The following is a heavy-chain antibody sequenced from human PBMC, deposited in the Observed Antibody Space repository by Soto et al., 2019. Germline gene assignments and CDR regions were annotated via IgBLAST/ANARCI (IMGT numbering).Heavy chain of an antibody. V-gene: IGHV4-39*01. CDR2: IYYSGST. D-gene: IGHD3-22*01. J-gene: IGHJ4*02. Sequence: SETPSLTCTVSGGSISSSSYYWGWIRQPPGKGLEWIGSIYYSGSTYYNPSLKSRVTISVDTSKNQFSLKLSSVTAADTAVYYCARLSITMIVVVITSYYFDYWGQGTLVTVSS. CDR3: ARLSITMIVVVITSYYFDY. CDR1: GGSISSSSYY.